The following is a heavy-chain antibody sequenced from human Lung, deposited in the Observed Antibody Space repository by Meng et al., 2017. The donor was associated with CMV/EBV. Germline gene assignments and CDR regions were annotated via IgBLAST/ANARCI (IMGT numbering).Heavy chain of an antibody. V-gene: IGHV4-30-4*08. CDR2: LYYSGST. J-gene: IGHJ4*02. CDR1: VGSISSGAYY. D-gene: IGHD3-22*01. CDR3: ARGEMIWDY. Sequence: QLQDSAPRLLTHSQPRSFSGIFAVGSISSGAYYCSFIRQPPRKGLVWIRYLYYSGSTFYPPSLKSRVTISVATSKNLFFLKLSSVPAANTAVYCSARGEMIWDYWGQGTLVTVSS.